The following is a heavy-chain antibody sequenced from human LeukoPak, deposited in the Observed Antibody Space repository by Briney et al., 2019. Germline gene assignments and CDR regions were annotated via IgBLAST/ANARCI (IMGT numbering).Heavy chain of an antibody. CDR2: ISGSGGST. CDR3: AKDSTFAFSYPRGDYFDY. J-gene: IGHJ4*02. CDR1: GFTFGSYA. Sequence: PGGSLRLSCAASGFTFGSYAMSWVRQAPGKGLDWVSAISGSGGSTYYADSVTGRFTISRDKSKNTLYLQMNSLRAEDTAVYYCAKDSTFAFSYPRGDYFDYWGQGTLVTVSS. D-gene: IGHD5-18*01. V-gene: IGHV3-23*01.